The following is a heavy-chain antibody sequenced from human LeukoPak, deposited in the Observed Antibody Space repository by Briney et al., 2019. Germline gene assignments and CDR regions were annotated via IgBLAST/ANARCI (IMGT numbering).Heavy chain of an antibody. CDR3: ARGTYYYDSSGYYYYYYGMDV. V-gene: IGHV4-61*01. Sequence: SSETLSLTCTVSGGSVSSGSYYWSWIRQPPGKGLEWIGYIYYSRSTNYNPSLKSRVTISVDTSKNQFSLKVSSVTAADTAVYYCARGTYYYDSSGYYYYYYGMDVWGQGTTVTVSS. CDR2: IYYSRST. CDR1: GGSVSSGSYY. D-gene: IGHD3-22*01. J-gene: IGHJ6*02.